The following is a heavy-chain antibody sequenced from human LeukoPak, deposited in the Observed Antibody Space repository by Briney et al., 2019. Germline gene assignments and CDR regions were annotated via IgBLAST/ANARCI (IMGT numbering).Heavy chain of an antibody. J-gene: IGHJ4*02. D-gene: IGHD2-2*01. V-gene: IGHV3-33*01. CDR2: IWYDGSNK. CDR1: GFTFSSFG. Sequence: GGSLRLSCAASGFTFSSFGMHWVRQAPGKGLEWVAVIWYDGSNKYYADSVKGRFTISRDNSKNTVYLQMYSLRAEDTAVYYCVRGGCASTSCYDGWGQGTLVTVSS. CDR3: VRGGCASTSCYDG.